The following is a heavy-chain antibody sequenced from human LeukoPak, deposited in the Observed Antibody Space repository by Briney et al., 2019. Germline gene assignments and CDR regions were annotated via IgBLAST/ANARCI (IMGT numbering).Heavy chain of an antibody. CDR3: ARETFGESNVDV. Sequence: AESRRLSCTVAGFTLSSNSMSCVRQAPGKLLEWVSAISGSGGSTYYADSVKGRFTISRDNSKNTLYLQMNSLRAEDTAVYYCARETFGESNVDVWGKGTTVTVSS. D-gene: IGHD3-10*01. V-gene: IGHV3-23*01. J-gene: IGHJ6*04. CDR1: GFTLSSNS. CDR2: ISGSGGST.